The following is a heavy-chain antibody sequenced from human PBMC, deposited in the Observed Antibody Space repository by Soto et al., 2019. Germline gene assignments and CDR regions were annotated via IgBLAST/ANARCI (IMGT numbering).Heavy chain of an antibody. CDR1: GFIFNKDW. CDR3: AREGVGARQDCDY. J-gene: IGHJ4*02. Sequence: PGGSLRLSCAASGFIFNKDWMHWVRQAPGKGLVWVSRINEDGSGTSYADSVKGRFTISRDNAKNTVSLQMNSLRAEDTAVYYCAREGVGARQDCDYWGQGTLVTVSS. V-gene: IGHV3-74*01. D-gene: IGHD1-26*01. CDR2: INEDGSGT.